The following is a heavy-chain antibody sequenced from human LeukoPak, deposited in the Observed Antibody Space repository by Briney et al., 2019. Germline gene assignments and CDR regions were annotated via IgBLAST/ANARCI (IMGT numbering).Heavy chain of an antibody. D-gene: IGHD4-11*01. V-gene: IGHV1-46*03. CDR3: AGIHDSNYGFDY. CDR1: GYTFTSYY. Sequence: ASVKVSCKASGYTFTSYYMHWVRQAPGQGLDWMGMINPSGGGTSYAQKFQGRVAMTRDTSTSTVYMELSSLRSEDTAVYHCAGIHDSNYGFDYWGQGTLVTVSS. CDR2: INPSGGGT. J-gene: IGHJ4*02.